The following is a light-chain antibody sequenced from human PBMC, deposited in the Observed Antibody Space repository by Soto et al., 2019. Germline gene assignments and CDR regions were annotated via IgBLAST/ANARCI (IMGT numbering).Light chain of an antibody. CDR1: QGIGNY. J-gene: IGKJ4*01. Sequence: DIHMSHSPSSLSASVGDRVTITCRASQGIGNYLAWYQQKPGKVPKLLIYTSSTLQSGVPSRFSGSGSGTDFTLTISNLQPEDVATYYCQKHNAAPLTFGGGTKVDIK. V-gene: IGKV1-27*01. CDR2: TSS. CDR3: QKHNAAPLT.